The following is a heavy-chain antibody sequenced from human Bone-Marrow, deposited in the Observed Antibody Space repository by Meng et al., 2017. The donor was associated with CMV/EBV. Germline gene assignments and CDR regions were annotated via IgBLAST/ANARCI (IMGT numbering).Heavy chain of an antibody. CDR1: GYSFTSYW. J-gene: IGHJ3*02. V-gene: IGHV5-51*01. CDR3: ARPKTYCSSTSCAPGDDAFDI. CDR2: IYPGDSDT. Sequence: GESLKISCKGSGYSFTSYWIGWVRQMPGKGLEWMGIIYPGDSDTRYSPSFQGQVTISADKSISTAYLQWSSLKASDTAMYYCARPKTYCSSTSCAPGDDAFDIWGQGTRVTGSS. D-gene: IGHD2-2*01.